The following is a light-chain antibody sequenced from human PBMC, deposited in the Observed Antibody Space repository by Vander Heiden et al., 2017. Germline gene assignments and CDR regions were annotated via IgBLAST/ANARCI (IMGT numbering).Light chain of an antibody. Sequence: DIVMTQSPLSLPVTPGEPASISCRSSQSLLHSNGYNYLDWYLQKPGQSPQLLIYLGSNRASGVPDRLSGSGSGTDFTLKISRVEAEDVGVYYGMQALQTWTLGKGTKVEIK. CDR1: QSLLHSNGYNY. CDR3: MQALQTWT. V-gene: IGKV2-28*01. J-gene: IGKJ1*01. CDR2: LGS.